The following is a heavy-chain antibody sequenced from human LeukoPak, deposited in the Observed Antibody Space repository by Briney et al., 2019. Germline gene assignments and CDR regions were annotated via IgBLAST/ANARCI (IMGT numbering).Heavy chain of an antibody. CDR2: IIPIFGTA. V-gene: IGHV1-69*06. D-gene: IGHD1-26*01. Sequence: ASVKVSCKASGYTFTSYDINWVRQAPGQGLEWMGGIIPIFGTANYAQKFQGRVTITADKSTSTAYMELSSLRSEDTAVYYCASQVGATYGDFDYWGQGTLVTVSS. J-gene: IGHJ4*02. CDR3: ASQVGATYGDFDY. CDR1: GYTFTSYD.